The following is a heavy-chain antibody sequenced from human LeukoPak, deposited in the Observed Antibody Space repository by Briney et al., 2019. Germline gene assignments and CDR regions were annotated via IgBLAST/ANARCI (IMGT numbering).Heavy chain of an antibody. CDR1: GGSFIGLY. J-gene: IGHJ4*02. Sequence: AETVSLTCNVSGGSFIGLYWNWLRLPPGKGLEWIGGMSEGIKNYHPRLQGRLTISIDSSKTHFSLHLATMTDADMAVYYCARRPYRLTWDKIDYWGQGTLVTVSS. CDR3: ARRPYRLTWDKIDY. CDR2: MSEGIK. D-gene: IGHD3-16*02. V-gene: IGHV4-34*01.